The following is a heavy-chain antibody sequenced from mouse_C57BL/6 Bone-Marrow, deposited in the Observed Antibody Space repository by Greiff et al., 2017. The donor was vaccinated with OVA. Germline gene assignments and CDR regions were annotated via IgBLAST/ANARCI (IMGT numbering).Heavy chain of an antibody. CDR2: INPSNGGT. V-gene: IGHV1-53*01. Sequence: QVQLQQSGTELVKPGASVKLSCKASGYTFTSYWMHWVKQRPGQGLEWIGNINPSNGGTNYNEKFKSKATLTVDKSSSTAYMQLSSLTSEDSAVYYCASAPAQATCAMDYWGQGTSVTVSS. CDR3: ASAPAQATCAMDY. D-gene: IGHD3-2*02. CDR1: GYTFTSYW. J-gene: IGHJ4*01.